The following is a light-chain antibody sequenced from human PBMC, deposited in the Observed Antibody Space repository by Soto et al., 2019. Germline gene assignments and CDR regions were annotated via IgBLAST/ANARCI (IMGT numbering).Light chain of an antibody. V-gene: IGLV2-8*01. CDR1: SSDVGGYNF. Sequence: QLVLTQPPSASGSPGQSVTISCTGTSSDVGGYNFVSWYQQHPGKAPKLVIYDVTERPSGVPDRFSGSKSGNTASLTVSGLQGEDEADYYCASYAGSNIPVLFGGGTKLTVL. CDR3: ASYAGSNIPVL. J-gene: IGLJ2*01. CDR2: DVT.